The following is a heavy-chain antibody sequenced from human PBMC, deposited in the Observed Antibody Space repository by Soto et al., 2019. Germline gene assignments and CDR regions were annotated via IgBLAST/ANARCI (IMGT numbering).Heavy chain of an antibody. CDR3: AREEGGSIGFCSSTSCYGGGMDV. Sequence: ASVKVSCKASGYTFTSYYMHWVRRAPGQGPEWMGIINPSGGSTSYAQKFQGRVTMTRDTSTSTVYMELSSLRSEDTAVYYCAREEGGSIGFCSSTSCYGGGMDVWGQGTTVTVSS. J-gene: IGHJ6*02. D-gene: IGHD2-2*01. V-gene: IGHV1-46*01. CDR1: GYTFTSYY. CDR2: INPSGGST.